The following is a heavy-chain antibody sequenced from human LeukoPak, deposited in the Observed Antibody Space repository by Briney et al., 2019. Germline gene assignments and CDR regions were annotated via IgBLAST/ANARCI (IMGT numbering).Heavy chain of an antibody. D-gene: IGHD6-19*01. CDR3: ARDGLIAVAGTKRYFDY. Sequence: RGSLRLSCAASGFTVSSNYMSWVRQAPGKGLEWVSSISSSSSYIYYADSVKGRFTISRDNAKNSLYLQMNSLRAEDTAVYYCARDGLIAVAGTKRYFDYWGQGTLVTVSS. CDR2: ISSSSSYI. V-gene: IGHV3-21*01. CDR1: GFTVSSNY. J-gene: IGHJ4*02.